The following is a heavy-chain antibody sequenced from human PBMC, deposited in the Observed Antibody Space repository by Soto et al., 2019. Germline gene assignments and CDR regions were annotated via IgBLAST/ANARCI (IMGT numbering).Heavy chain of an antibody. J-gene: IGHJ4*02. D-gene: IGHD2-15*01. CDR3: ARQGLHCSGGSCYHVPFDY. CDR2: IYPGDSDT. V-gene: IGHV5-51*01. Sequence: GESLKISCKGSGYSFTSYWIGWVRQMPGKGLEWMGIIYPGDSDTRYSPSFQGQVTISADKSISTAYLQWSSLKASDTAMYYCARQGLHCSGGSCYHVPFDYWGQGTLVTVSS. CDR1: GYSFTSYW.